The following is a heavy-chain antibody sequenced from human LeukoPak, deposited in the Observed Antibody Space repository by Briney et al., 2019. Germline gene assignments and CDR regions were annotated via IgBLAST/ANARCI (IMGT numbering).Heavy chain of an antibody. CDR2: IIPIFGTA. CDR1: GSTFSSYA. J-gene: IGHJ4*02. V-gene: IGHV1-69*01. Sequence: SVKVSCKASGSTFSSYAISWVRQAPGQGLEWMGGIIPIFGTANYAQKFQGRVTITADESTSTAYMELSSLRSEDTAVYYCARKRDGYNSVDFDYWGQGTLVTVSS. D-gene: IGHD5-24*01. CDR3: ARKRDGYNSVDFDY.